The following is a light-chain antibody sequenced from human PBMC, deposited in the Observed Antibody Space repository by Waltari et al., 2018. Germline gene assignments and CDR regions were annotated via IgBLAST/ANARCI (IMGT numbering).Light chain of an antibody. CDR2: GAS. V-gene: IGKV3-20*01. Sequence: EIVLTQSPGTLSVSPGERVTVPCRANQTITGSWLTWYHQKPGQAPRLLIYGASNRAPGIPDRFSGSGSGTDFTLTISRLEPEDSAVYYCQQYDGSVVTFGGGTKVEIK. J-gene: IGKJ4*01. CDR1: QTITGSW. CDR3: QQYDGSVVT.